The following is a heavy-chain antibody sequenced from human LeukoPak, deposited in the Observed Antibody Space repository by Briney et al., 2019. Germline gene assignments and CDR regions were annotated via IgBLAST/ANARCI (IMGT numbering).Heavy chain of an antibody. CDR2: ISYDGSNK. V-gene: IGHV3-30-3*01. Sequence: TGGPLRLSCAASGFTFSSYAMHWVRQAPGKGLEWVAVISYDGSNKYYADSVKGRFTISRDNSKNTLYLRMSSLRVEDTAVYYCARDFFPVRAAGGDPDFDYWGQGTLVTVSS. CDR1: GFTFSSYA. D-gene: IGHD6-13*01. J-gene: IGHJ4*02. CDR3: ARDFFPVRAAGGDPDFDY.